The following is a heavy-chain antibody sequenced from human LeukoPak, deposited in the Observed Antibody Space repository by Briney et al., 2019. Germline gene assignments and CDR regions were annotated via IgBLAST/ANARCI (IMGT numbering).Heavy chain of an antibody. Sequence: PSETLSLTCTVSGGSINSALYYWAWIRQTPEQQLEWIGSFSHDGITKYNPSLGGRVSLSADTSKNAFFMEVHSVTAADSAIYYCARHTIFCSFINCSPFDPWGQGTLVTVSS. CDR3: ARHTIFCSFINCSPFDP. J-gene: IGHJ5*02. D-gene: IGHD3-3*01. V-gene: IGHV4-39*01. CDR1: GGSINSALYY. CDR2: FSHDGIT.